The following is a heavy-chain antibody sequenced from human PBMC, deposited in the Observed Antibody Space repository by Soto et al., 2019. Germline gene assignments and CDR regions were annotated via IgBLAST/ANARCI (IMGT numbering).Heavy chain of an antibody. D-gene: IGHD2-21*01. V-gene: IGHV3-48*01. CDR1: GFALSYYN. CDR3: VRDSAYSFDY. Sequence: EVQLVESGGGLVQPGGSLRLSCAASGFALSYYNMKWVRQAPGKGLEWISDIRSSSGATYYADSVKGRFTISRDYAKNSLYLQMNNLRVEDTAIYYCVRDSAYSFDYWGQGTLVTVSS. CDR2: IRSSSGAT. J-gene: IGHJ4*02.